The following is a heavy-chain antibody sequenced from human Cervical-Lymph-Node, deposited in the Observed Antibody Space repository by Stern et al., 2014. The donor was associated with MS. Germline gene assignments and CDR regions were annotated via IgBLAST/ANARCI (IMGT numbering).Heavy chain of an antibody. CDR3: ARDRIAVDGNWFDT. Sequence: MQLVESGGGLVKPGGSLRLSCAASGFSFSDFSMNWIRQAPGKGLEWVSYTSSSGSDRLYADSVKGRFTVSRDGAKNSVYLQMNSLRAEDTAIYYCARDRIAVDGNWFDTWGQGTLVSVSS. D-gene: IGHD6-19*01. CDR1: GFSFSDFS. J-gene: IGHJ5*02. CDR2: TSSSGSDR. V-gene: IGHV3-11*01.